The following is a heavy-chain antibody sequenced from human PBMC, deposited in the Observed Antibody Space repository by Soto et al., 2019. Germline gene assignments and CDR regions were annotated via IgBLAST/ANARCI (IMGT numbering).Heavy chain of an antibody. V-gene: IGHV4-38-2*01. CDR3: ARHRQYYDFWSGSLHYYYGMDV. D-gene: IGHD3-3*01. Sequence: SENLSLTCAVSGYSISSGYYWGWIRQPPGKGLGWIGSIYHSGSTYYNSSLKSRVTISVDTSKNQFSLKLSSVTAADTAVYYCARHRQYYDFWSGSLHYYYGMDVWGQGTTVTVSS. CDR1: GYSISSGYY. CDR2: IYHSGST. J-gene: IGHJ6*02.